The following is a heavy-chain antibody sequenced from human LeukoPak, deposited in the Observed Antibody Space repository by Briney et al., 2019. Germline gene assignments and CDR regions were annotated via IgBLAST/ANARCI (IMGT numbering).Heavy chain of an antibody. CDR2: ISGSGGST. CDR3: AKDPLYYYDSSPDYYGMDV. CDR1: GFTFSSYA. D-gene: IGHD3-22*01. Sequence: GGSLRLSCAASGFTFSSYAMSWVRQAPGKGLEWVSAISGSGGSTYYADSVKDRFTISRDNSKNTLYLQMNSLRAEDTAVYYCAKDPLYYYDSSPDYYGMDVWGQGTTVTVSS. J-gene: IGHJ6*02. V-gene: IGHV3-23*01.